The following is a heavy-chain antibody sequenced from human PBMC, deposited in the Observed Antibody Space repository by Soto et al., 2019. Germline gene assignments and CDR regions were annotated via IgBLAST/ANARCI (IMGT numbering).Heavy chain of an antibody. D-gene: IGHD5-18*01. J-gene: IGHJ4*02. CDR1: GGSISGGGYS. CDR3: ARASGYSYGYNYFDY. V-gene: IGHV4-30-2*01. Sequence: ASETLCLTCAVSGGSISGGGYSWSWIRQPPGKGLEWIGYIYHSGSTYYNPSLKSRVTISVDRSKNQFSLKLSSVTAADTAVYYCARASGYSYGYNYFDYWGQGTLVTVSS. CDR2: IYHSGST.